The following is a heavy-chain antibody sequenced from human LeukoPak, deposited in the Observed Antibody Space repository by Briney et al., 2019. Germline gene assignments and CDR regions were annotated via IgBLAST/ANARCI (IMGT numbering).Heavy chain of an antibody. V-gene: IGHV3-23*01. CDR3: AKVAGATSWFDY. D-gene: IGHD1-26*01. CDR2: ISGSGGST. Sequence: PGGSLRLSCAAAGFTFSTHAMTWVRQAPGKGLEWVSTISGSGGSTHYADSVRGRFTIFRDNSKNTLYLQMNSLRAEDTAVYYCAKVAGATSWFDYWGQGTLVTVSS. J-gene: IGHJ4*02. CDR1: GFTFSTHA.